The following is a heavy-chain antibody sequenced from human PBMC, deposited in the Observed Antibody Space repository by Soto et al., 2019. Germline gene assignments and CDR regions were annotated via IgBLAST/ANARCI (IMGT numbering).Heavy chain of an antibody. CDR3: AKVLVDIVATINYYYYYGMDV. J-gene: IGHJ6*02. Sequence: SLRLSCAASGFTFSSHGMHWVRQAPGKGLEWVAVISYDGSNKYYADSVKGRFTISRDNSKNTLYLQMNSLRAEDTAVYYCAKVLVDIVATINYYYYYGMDVWGQGTTVTVSS. CDR2: ISYDGSNK. V-gene: IGHV3-30*18. D-gene: IGHD5-12*01. CDR1: GFTFSSHG.